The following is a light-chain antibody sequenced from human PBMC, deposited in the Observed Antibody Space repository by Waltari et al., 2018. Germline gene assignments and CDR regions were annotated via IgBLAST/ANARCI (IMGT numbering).Light chain of an antibody. J-gene: IGKJ3*01. Sequence: DIQMTQSPCTMSETVGDRVTITCRASQSISSRLAWYQQKPGKAPKLLIYKASSLESGVPSRFRGSVSVTEFTLTLSILQPHDFATDYCQQYNSYLPFGPGTKVDIK. V-gene: IGKV1-5*03. CDR2: KAS. CDR3: QQYNSYLP. CDR1: QSISSR.